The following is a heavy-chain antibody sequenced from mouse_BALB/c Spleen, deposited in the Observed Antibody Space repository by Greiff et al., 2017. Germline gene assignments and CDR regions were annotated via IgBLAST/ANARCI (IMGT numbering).Heavy chain of an antibody. V-gene: IGHV14-1*02. CDR1: GFNIKDYY. J-gene: IGHJ4*01. CDR3: ARRGGYYAYAMDY. CDR2: IDPENGNT. Sequence: VQLQQSGAELVRPGALVKLSCKASGFNIKDYYMHWVKQRPEQGLEWIGWIDPENGNTIYDPKFQGKASITADTSSNTAYLQLSSLTSEDTAVYYCARRGGYYAYAMDYWGQGTSVTVSP. D-gene: IGHD2-3*01.